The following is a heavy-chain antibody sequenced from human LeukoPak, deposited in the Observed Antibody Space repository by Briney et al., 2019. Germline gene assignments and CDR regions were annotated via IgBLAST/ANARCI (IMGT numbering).Heavy chain of an antibody. Sequence: GSLRLSCAASGFTVSSNYMSWVRQAPGEGLEWVSVIYSGGNTYYADSVKGRFTISREHSKTTLYLQMNSLRAEDTAVYYCAREYCSSTSCPIMDVWGKGTTVTVSS. CDR3: AREYCSSTSCPIMDV. J-gene: IGHJ6*04. D-gene: IGHD2-2*01. V-gene: IGHV3-53*01. CDR1: GFTVSSNY. CDR2: IYSGGNT.